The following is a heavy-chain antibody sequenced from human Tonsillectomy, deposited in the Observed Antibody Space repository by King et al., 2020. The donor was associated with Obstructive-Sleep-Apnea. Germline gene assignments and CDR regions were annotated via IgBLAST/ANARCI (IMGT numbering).Heavy chain of an antibody. CDR2: IDPSDSYT. V-gene: IGHV5-10-1*01. Sequence: QLVQSGAEVKKPGESLRISCKGSGYSFTSYWISWVRQMPGKGLEWMGRIDPSDSYTNYSPSFQGHVTISADKSICTAYLQWSSLKASDTAMYYCARVLNYYDSSGYRTRYFDYWGQGTLVTVSS. CDR1: GYSFTSYW. D-gene: IGHD3-22*01. J-gene: IGHJ4*02. CDR3: ARVLNYYDSSGYRTRYFDY.